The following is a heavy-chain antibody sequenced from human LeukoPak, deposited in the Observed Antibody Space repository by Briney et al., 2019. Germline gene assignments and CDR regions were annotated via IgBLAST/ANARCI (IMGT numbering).Heavy chain of an antibody. CDR3: AKNRYGSGRPSDW. CDR2: ISGSGGST. CDR1: GFTFSSYA. J-gene: IGHJ4*02. Sequence: GGSLRLSCAASGFTFSSYAMSWVRQAPGKGLEWVSAISGSGGSTYYADSVKDRFTISRDNSKNTLYLQMNSLRAEDTAVYYCAKNRYGSGRPSDWWGQGTLVTVSS. V-gene: IGHV3-23*01. D-gene: IGHD3-10*01.